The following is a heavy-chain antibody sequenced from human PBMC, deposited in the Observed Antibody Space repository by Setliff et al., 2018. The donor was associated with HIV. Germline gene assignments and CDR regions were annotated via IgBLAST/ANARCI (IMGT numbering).Heavy chain of an antibody. V-gene: IGHV1-69*13. Sequence: SVKVSCKASGGTFSSYAFTWVRQAPGQGLEWMGGITPIFGTANYAQKFQGRVTITADESTSTAYMELSSLRSEDTAVYYCARGGSSGWYRTGKLAYGMDVWGQGTTVTVSS. CDR2: ITPIFGTA. J-gene: IGHJ6*02. D-gene: IGHD6-19*01. CDR1: GGTFSSYA. CDR3: ARGGSSGWYRTGKLAYGMDV.